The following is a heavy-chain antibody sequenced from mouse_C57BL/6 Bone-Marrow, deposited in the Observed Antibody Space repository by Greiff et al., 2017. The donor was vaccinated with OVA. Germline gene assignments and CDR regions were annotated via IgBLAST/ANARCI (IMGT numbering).Heavy chain of an antibody. Sequence: VQLKESGGGLVKPGGSLKLSCAASGFTFSDYGMHWVRQAPEKGLEWVAYISSGSSTIYYADTVKGRFTISRDNAKNTLFLQMTSLRSEDTAMYYCAREDYGSSSAYWGQGTLVTVSA. D-gene: IGHD1-1*01. V-gene: IGHV5-17*01. CDR3: AREDYGSSSAY. CDR1: GFTFSDYG. CDR2: ISSGSSTI. J-gene: IGHJ3*01.